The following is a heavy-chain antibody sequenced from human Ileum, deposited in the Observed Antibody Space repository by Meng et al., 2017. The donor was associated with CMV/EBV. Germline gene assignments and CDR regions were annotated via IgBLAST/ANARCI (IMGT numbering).Heavy chain of an antibody. CDR2: IYHSGTT. CDR1: GGSISSHY. CDR3: ARDRTTHIDY. J-gene: IGHJ4*02. V-gene: IGHV4-59*11. Sequence: SLTCSVSGGSISSHYWTWIRQPLGKGLEWIGYIYHSGTTNYNPSLRSRVSISVDTSKNQFSLHLTSVAAADTAVYYCARDRTTHIDYWGQGTLVTVSS. D-gene: IGHD4-11*01.